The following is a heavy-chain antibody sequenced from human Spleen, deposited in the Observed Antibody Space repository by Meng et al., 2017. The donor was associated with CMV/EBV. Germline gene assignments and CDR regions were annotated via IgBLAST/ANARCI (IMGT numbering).Heavy chain of an antibody. V-gene: IGHV1-2*02. J-gene: IGHJ6*02. CDR3: ARDYGGDTIFGVGAYGMDV. Sequence: ASVKVSCKASGYTFTGYYMHWVRQAPGQGLEWMGWINPKSGGTNYALKFQGRVSMTRDTYITTVYMELGRLRSDDTALYYCARDYGGDTIFGVGAYGMDVWGQGSTVTVSS. D-gene: IGHD3-3*01. CDR1: GYTFTGYY. CDR2: INPKSGGT.